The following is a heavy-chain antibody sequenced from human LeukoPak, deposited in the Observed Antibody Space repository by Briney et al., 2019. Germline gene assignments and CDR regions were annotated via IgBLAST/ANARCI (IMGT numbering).Heavy chain of an antibody. CDR3: ARAPPTPKSNVVAATPVFDY. V-gene: IGHV4-31*03. D-gene: IGHD2-15*01. J-gene: IGHJ4*02. Sequence: SQTLSLTCTVSGGSISSGGYYWSWIRQHPGKGLEWIGYIYYSGSTYYNPSLKSRVTISVDTSKNQFSLKLSSVTAADTAVYYCARAPPTPKSNVVAATPVFDYWGQGTLVTVSS. CDR1: GGSISSGGYY. CDR2: IYYSGST.